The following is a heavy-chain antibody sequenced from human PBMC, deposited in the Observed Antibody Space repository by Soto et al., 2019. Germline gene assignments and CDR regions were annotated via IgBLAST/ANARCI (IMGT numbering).Heavy chain of an antibody. CDR2: IYYSGST. D-gene: IGHD6-13*01. CDR1: GDSVSSYY. CDR3: AREQAAAGPFDY. Sequence: SETLSLACTVSGDSVSSYYWGGIRQHPGKGLEWIGYIYYSGSTNYNPSLKSRVTISVDTSKNQFSLKLSSVTAADTAVYYCAREQAAAGPFDYWGQGTLVTVSS. V-gene: IGHV4-59*02. J-gene: IGHJ4*02.